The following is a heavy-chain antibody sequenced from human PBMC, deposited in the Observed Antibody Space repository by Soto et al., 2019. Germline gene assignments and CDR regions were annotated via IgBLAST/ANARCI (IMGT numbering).Heavy chain of an antibody. CDR3: ARAYSSSWKFLDY. CDR2: INHSGST. D-gene: IGHD6-13*01. Sequence: SETLSLTCAVYGGSFSGYYWSWIRQPPGKGLEWIGEINHSGSTNYNLSLKSRVTISVDTSKTQFSLKLSSVTAADTAVYYCARAYSSSWKFLDYWGQGTLVTVSS. CDR1: GGSFSGYY. J-gene: IGHJ4*02. V-gene: IGHV4-34*01.